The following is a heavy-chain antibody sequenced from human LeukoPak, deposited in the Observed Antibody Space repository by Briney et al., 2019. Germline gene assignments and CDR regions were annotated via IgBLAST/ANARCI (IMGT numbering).Heavy chain of an antibody. CDR3: AKGVGQWLVFSDHFDY. CDR1: GFTFSSYG. J-gene: IGHJ4*02. D-gene: IGHD6-19*01. V-gene: IGHV3-30*18. CDR2: ISYDGSSK. Sequence: RAGGSLRLSCAASGFTFSSYGMHWVRQAPGKRLEWVAVISYDGSSKYYADSVKGRFTISRDNSKNTLYLQMNSLRAEDTAVYYCAKGVGQWLVFSDHFDYWGQGTLVTVSS.